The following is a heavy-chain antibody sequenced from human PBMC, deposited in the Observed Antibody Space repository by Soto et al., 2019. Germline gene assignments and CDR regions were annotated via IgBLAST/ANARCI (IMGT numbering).Heavy chain of an antibody. CDR2: IIPIFGTA. CDR3: ARHPGGRGSYYGMDV. D-gene: IGHD2-15*01. J-gene: IGHJ6*02. Sequence: QVQLVQSGAEVKKPGSSVKVSCKASGGTFSSYAISWVRQAPGQGLEWMGGIIPIFGTANYAQKFQGRVTITADESTSTAYLELSSLGSEDTDGYYCARHPGGRGSYYGMDVWGQGTTVTVSS. CDR1: GGTFSSYA. V-gene: IGHV1-69*12.